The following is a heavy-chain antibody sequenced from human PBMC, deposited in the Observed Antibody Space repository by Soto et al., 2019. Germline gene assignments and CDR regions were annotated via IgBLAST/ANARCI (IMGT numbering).Heavy chain of an antibody. J-gene: IGHJ4*02. CDR2: IQYSGTA. CDR1: GDSIITGGYY. V-gene: IGHV4-39*02. D-gene: IGHD3-22*01. CDR3: ASDGSGFGYYFDY. Sequence: SETLSLTCTVSGDSIITGGYYWGWIRQPPGKGLEWIGNIQYSGTASYSPSLKSRVTISVGTSKNQFSLNLTSVTAPDTAVYYCASDGSGFGYYFDYWXLGTLVTVSS.